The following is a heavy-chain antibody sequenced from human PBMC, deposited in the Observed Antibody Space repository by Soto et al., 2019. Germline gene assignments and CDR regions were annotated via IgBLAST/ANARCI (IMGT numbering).Heavy chain of an antibody. Sequence: PGGSLRLSFAASGFTFRSFTMNWVRQAPGKGLEWVSSFTSSDYIYYAGSVRGRFTISRDNAKNSLSLQMNSLRAEDTAVYYCTRDQGSPNFSSYYGMDXWGQGTTVTVS. V-gene: IGHV3-21*01. CDR1: GFTFRSFT. J-gene: IGHJ6*02. CDR2: FTSSDYI. CDR3: TRDQGSPNFSSYYGMDX.